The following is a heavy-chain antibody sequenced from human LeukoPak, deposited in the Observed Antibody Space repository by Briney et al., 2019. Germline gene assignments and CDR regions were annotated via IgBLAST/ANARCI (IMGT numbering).Heavy chain of an antibody. CDR1: GGSISSSSYY. V-gene: IGHV4-39*01. CDR2: IYYSGST. J-gene: IGHJ3*02. CDR3: ARPLSSEIDAFDI. Sequence: PSETLSLTCTVSGGSISSSSYYWGWIRQPPGKGLEWIGSIYYSGSTYYNPSLKSRVTISVDTSKNQFSLKLSSVTAADTAVYYCARPLSSEIDAFDIWGQGTMVTVSS.